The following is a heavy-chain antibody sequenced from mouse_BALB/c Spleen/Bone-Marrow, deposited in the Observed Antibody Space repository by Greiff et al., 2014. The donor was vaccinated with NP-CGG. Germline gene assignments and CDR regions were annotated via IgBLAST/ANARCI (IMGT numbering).Heavy chain of an antibody. CDR2: IDPASCNI. J-gene: IGHJ2*01. Sequence: EVQLQQSGTDLVKPGASVKLSRTASGFNIKDTYMHWVKQRPEQGLDWIGRIDPASCNIQYDPKFQGRAAITADTSSNTAYLQLSSLTSEDTAVYYCASLTGTFDYWGQGTPLTVSS. V-gene: IGHV14-3*02. D-gene: IGHD4-1*01. CDR3: ASLTGTFDY. CDR1: GFNIKDTY.